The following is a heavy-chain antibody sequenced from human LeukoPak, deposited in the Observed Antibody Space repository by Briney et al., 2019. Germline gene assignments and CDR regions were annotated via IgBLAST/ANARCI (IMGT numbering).Heavy chain of an antibody. CDR3: AYRSPWLKDLDY. D-gene: IGHD3-16*01. CDR2: IYWDDDK. Sequence: SGPTLVKPTQTLTLTCTFSGFSLSTSGGGVGWIRQPPGKALESLALIYWDDDKRYSPSMKSRLTITKDTSKNQVLLPMTNMDPVGTATYSCAYRSPWLKDLDYWGQGTLVTVSS. V-gene: IGHV2-5*02. CDR1: GFSLSTSGGG. J-gene: IGHJ4*02.